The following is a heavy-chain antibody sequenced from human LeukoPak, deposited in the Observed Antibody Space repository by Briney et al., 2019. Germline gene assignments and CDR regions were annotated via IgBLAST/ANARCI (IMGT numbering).Heavy chain of an antibody. V-gene: IGHV3-23*01. D-gene: IGHD5-12*01. J-gene: IGHJ4*02. CDR2: ISGSGGST. CDR3: AARDGYNLRTGTFDY. CDR1: GFTFSSYA. Sequence: GGSLRLSCAASGFTFSSYAMSWVRQAPVKGLEWVSAISGSGGSTYYADSVKGRFTISRDNSKNTLYLQMNSLRAEDTAVYYCAARDGYNLRTGTFDYWGQGTLVTVSS.